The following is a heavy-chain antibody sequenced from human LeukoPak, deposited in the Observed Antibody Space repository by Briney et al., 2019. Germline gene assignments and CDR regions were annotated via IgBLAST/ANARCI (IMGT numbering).Heavy chain of an antibody. V-gene: IGHV4-59*01. Sequence: SETLSLTCTVSGGSISSYYWNWIRQPPGRGLEWIGYIYYSGSTNYNPSLKGRVTISVDTSKNQFSLKLSSVTAADTAVYYCARDRRVTDDAFDIWGQGTMVTVSS. CDR3: ARDRRVTDDAFDI. D-gene: IGHD2-21*02. CDR2: IYYSGST. CDR1: GGSISSYY. J-gene: IGHJ3*02.